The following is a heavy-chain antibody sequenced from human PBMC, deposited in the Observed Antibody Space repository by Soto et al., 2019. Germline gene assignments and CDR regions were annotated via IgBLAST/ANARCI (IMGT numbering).Heavy chain of an antibody. CDR1: Y. V-gene: IGHV1-46*01. J-gene: IGHJ5*02. Sequence: YMHWVRQAPGQGLEWMGIINPSGGSTSYAQKFQGRVTMTRDTSTSTVYMKLSSLRSEDTAVYYCARMVRGRWFDPWGQGTLVTVSS. CDR3: ARMVRGRWFDP. D-gene: IGHD3-10*01. CDR2: INPSGGST.